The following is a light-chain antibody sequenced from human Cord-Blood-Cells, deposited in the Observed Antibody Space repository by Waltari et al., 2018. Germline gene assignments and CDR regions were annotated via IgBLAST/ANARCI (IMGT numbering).Light chain of an antibody. Sequence: IQMTQSPSSLSASVGDRVTITCQASQDISNYLNWYQPKPGKAPKLLIYDASNLETGVPTRFSGSGSGTDFTCTISSLQPEDIATYYCQQYDNRPPYSMGQGTKLEIK. CDR1: QDISNY. CDR3: QQYDNRPPYS. V-gene: IGKV1-33*01. J-gene: IGKJ2*03. CDR2: DAS.